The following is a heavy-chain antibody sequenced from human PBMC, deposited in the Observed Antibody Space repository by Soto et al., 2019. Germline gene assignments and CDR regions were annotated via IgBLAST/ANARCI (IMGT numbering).Heavy chain of an antibody. V-gene: IGHV4-31*03. CDR3: ARVTSSGWSGSRVFDY. J-gene: IGHJ4*02. CDR2: IYYSGST. D-gene: IGHD6-19*01. CDR1: GGSISSGGYY. Sequence: SETLSLTCTVSGGSISSGGYYWSWIRQHPGKGLEWIGYIYYSGSTYYNPSLKSRVTISVDTSKNQFSLKLSSVTAADTAVYYCARVTSSGWSGSRVFDYWGQGTLVTVSS.